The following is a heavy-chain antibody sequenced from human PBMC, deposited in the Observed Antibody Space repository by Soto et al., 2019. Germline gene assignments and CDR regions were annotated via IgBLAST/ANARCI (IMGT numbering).Heavy chain of an antibody. V-gene: IGHV1-69*13. D-gene: IGHD5-12*01. CDR3: ARDSGYDHYYYYGMDV. CDR1: GGTFSSYA. CDR2: IIPIFGTA. J-gene: IGHJ6*02. Sequence: SVKVSCKASGGTFSSYAISWVRQAPGQGLEWMGGIIPIFGTANYAQKFQGRVTITADESTSTAYMELSSLRSEDTAVYYCARDSGYDHYYYYGMDVWGQGTTVTVSS.